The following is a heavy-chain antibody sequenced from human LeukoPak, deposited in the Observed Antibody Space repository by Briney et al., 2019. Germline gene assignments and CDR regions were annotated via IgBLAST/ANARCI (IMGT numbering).Heavy chain of an antibody. CDR3: AKVDVVVAAKRGFDY. D-gene: IGHD2-15*01. CDR2: ISGTGDDT. CDR1: GFIFGDYA. Sequence: GGSLRLSCEASGFIFGDYALSWVRQAPGKGLEWVSAISGTGDDTYYADSVKGRFTISRDNSKNTLYLQMNSLRAEDKAVYYCAKVDVVVAAKRGFDYWGQGTLVTVSS. V-gene: IGHV3-23*01. J-gene: IGHJ4*02.